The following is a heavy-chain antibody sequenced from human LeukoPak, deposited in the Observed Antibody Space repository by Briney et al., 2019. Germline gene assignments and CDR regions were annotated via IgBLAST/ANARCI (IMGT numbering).Heavy chain of an antibody. J-gene: IGHJ4*02. D-gene: IGHD6-13*01. Sequence: SETLSHTCAVYGGSFSGDYWNWIRQPPEKGLECIGKINHSGSTNYNPSLKSRVTISVDTSKNQFSLKLSSVTAADTAVYYCAMAAAGMMDYWGQGTLVTVSS. V-gene: IGHV4-34*01. CDR3: AMAAAGMMDY. CDR2: INHSGST. CDR1: GGSFSGDY.